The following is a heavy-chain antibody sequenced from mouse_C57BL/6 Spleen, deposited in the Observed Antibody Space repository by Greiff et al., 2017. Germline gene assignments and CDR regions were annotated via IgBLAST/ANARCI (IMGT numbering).Heavy chain of an antibody. Sequence: QVQLQQSDAELVKPGASVKISCKVSGYTFTGHTIHWMKQRPEQGLEWIGYIYPRDGSTKYNEKFKGKATLTADKSSSTAYMQLNSLTSEHSAVYFGATHYDGNSNWYFDVWGTGTTVTVSS. J-gene: IGHJ1*03. CDR3: ATHYDGNSNWYFDV. D-gene: IGHD1-1*01. V-gene: IGHV1-78*01. CDR2: IYPRDGST. CDR1: GYTFTGHT.